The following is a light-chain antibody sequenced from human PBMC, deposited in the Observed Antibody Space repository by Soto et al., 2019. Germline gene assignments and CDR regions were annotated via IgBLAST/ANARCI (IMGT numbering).Light chain of an antibody. J-gene: IGKJ1*01. V-gene: IGKV1-39*01. CDR1: QSISNF. CDR3: QQSYSTPRT. Sequence: DIQMPKSPSSLSASVGDRVTITCRASQSISNFLNWYQQKPGKAPKLLIYAASSFQSGVPSRFSGSGSGTDFTLTISSLQPEDFATYYCQQSYSTPRTFGQGTKVDIK. CDR2: AAS.